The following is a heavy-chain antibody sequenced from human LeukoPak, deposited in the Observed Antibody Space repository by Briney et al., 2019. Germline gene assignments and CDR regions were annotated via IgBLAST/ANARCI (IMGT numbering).Heavy chain of an antibody. Sequence: PSETLSLTCTVSGGPISTYYWNWIRQPPGKGLEWIGYIYYSGATNYNPSLKSRVTISVDTSKNQFSLKLSSVTAADTAVYYCARGVYIAAAQYGFWGQGTLVTVSS. J-gene: IGHJ4*02. CDR1: GGPISTYY. CDR3: ARGVYIAAAQYGF. CDR2: IYYSGAT. D-gene: IGHD6-13*01. V-gene: IGHV4-59*01.